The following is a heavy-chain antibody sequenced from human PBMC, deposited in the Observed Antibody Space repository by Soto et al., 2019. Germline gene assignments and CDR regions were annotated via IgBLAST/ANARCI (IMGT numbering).Heavy chain of an antibody. CDR2: INAGNGKT. Sequence: GASVKVSCKASGYTFTSYGISWVRQAPGQGLEWMGWINAGNGKTQYSQKFQGRVTITRDTSASTAYMELSSLISEDTAVYYCARQLPGTTIPFDYWGQGTLVTVSS. D-gene: IGHD1-1*01. J-gene: IGHJ4*02. CDR1: GYTFTSYG. V-gene: IGHV1-3*01. CDR3: ARQLPGTTIPFDY.